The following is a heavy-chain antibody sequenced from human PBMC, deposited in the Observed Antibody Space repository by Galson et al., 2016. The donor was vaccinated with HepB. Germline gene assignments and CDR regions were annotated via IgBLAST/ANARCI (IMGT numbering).Heavy chain of an antibody. CDR1: GASISNYY. Sequence: SETLSLTCTVSGASISNYYWSWIRQPPGKRLEWIGYIYYNVRTNYNPSLKSRVTMSGDMSKNQLSLNLRSVTAADTAIYYCACHHAGWFDPWGQGTLVTVSS. CDR2: IYYNVRT. J-gene: IGHJ5*02. V-gene: IGHV4-59*01. D-gene: IGHD1-14*01. CDR3: ACHHAGWFDP.